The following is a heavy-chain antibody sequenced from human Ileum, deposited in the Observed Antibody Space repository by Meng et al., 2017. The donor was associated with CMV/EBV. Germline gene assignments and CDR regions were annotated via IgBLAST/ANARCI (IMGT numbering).Heavy chain of an antibody. V-gene: IGHV3-74*01. Sequence: CADSGLPFSSYWMHWVRQAPGKGLVWVSRINTDGSTTTYADSVKGRFTVSRDNAKSTLYLQMSSLRVEDTAVYYCATDKRRGYGSSDYWGQGTLVTVSS. J-gene: IGHJ4*02. D-gene: IGHD5-18*01. CDR1: GLPFSSYW. CDR3: ATDKRRGYGSSDY. CDR2: INTDGSTT.